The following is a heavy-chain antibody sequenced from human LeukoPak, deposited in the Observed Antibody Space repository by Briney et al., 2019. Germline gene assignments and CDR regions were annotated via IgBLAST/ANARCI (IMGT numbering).Heavy chain of an antibody. Sequence: PRASVKVSCKTSGYTFTGHYIYWVRQAPGQGLEWVGWINPVIGGTNYAQKFQGRVTMTRDTSISTAYMELTSLRSDDTAVYYCASSFPSYSSSSLDYWGQGTLVTVSS. CDR2: INPVIGGT. CDR3: ASSFPSYSSSSLDY. J-gene: IGHJ4*02. D-gene: IGHD6-6*01. CDR1: GYTFTGHY. V-gene: IGHV1-2*02.